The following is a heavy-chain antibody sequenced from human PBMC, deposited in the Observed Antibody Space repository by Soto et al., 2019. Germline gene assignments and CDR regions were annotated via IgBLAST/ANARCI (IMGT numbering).Heavy chain of an antibody. Sequence: ASVKVSCKASGYTFTSYYMHGVRQSPGQGLEWMGIINPSGGSTSYAQKFQGRVTMTRDTSTSTVYMELSSLRSEDTAVYYCARDGLELTPANYYYYYMDVWGKGTTVTVSS. V-gene: IGHV1-46*03. CDR3: ARDGLELTPANYYYYYMDV. J-gene: IGHJ6*03. CDR1: GYTFTSYY. D-gene: IGHD1-7*01. CDR2: INPSGGST.